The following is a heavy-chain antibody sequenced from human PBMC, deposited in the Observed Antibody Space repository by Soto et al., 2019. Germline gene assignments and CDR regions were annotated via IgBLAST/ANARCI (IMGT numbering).Heavy chain of an antibody. CDR2: IYFDGITT. V-gene: IGHV3-74*01. D-gene: IGHD1-26*01. CDR3: ARGGAMGVDY. J-gene: IGHJ4*02. CDR1: GFTFNTHW. Sequence: GGSLRLSCTASGFTFNTHWMHWARQAPGKGLVWVSRIYFDGITTNYADSVKGRLTVSRDNAKNTVYLHVNTLRDEDTAVYYCARGGAMGVDYWGQGTPVTVSS.